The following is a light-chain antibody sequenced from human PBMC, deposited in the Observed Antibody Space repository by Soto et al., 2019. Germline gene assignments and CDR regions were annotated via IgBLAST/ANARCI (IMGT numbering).Light chain of an antibody. CDR3: SSYTSTNTVI. V-gene: IGLV2-14*03. J-gene: IGLJ2*01. Sequence: QSALTQPASVSGSPGQSITISCTGTSSDVGGYNYVSWYQHHPGKAPKLMIYDVSNRPSGVSNRFSGYKSDNTASLTISGLQTEDEAEYSCSSYTSTNTVIFGGGTKLTVL. CDR1: SSDVGGYNY. CDR2: DVS.